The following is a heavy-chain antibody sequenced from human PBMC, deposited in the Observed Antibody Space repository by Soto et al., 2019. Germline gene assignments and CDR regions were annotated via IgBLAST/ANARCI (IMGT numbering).Heavy chain of an antibody. Sequence: QVQLVQSGAEVKKPGSSVKVSCKASGYTFTSYGISWVRQAPGQGLEWMGWISAYNGNTNYAQKLQGRVTMTTDTSTSTAYMELRSLRSDDTAVYYCARDAITMVRGAIARYYYGRDVWGQGTTVTVSS. CDR1: GYTFTSYG. D-gene: IGHD3-10*01. CDR3: ARDAITMVRGAIARYYYGRDV. CDR2: ISAYNGNT. V-gene: IGHV1-18*01. J-gene: IGHJ6*02.